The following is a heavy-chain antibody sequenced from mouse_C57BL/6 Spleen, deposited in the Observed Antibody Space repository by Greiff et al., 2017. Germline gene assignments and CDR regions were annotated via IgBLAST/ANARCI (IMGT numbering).Heavy chain of an antibody. V-gene: IGHV5-6*01. J-gene: IGHJ2*01. CDR2: ISSGGSYT. Sequence: EVQGVESGGDLVKPGGSLKLSCAASGFTFSSYGMSWVRQTPDKRLEWVATISSGGSYTYYPDSVKGRFTISRDNAKNTLYLQMSSLKSEDTAMYYCARITTVVATGYFDYWGQGTTLTVSS. D-gene: IGHD1-1*01. CDR3: ARITTVVATGYFDY. CDR1: GFTFSSYG.